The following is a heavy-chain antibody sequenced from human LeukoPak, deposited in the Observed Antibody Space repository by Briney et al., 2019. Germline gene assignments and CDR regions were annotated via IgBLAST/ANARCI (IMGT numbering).Heavy chain of an antibody. CDR1: GGSFSGYY. J-gene: IGHJ4*02. CDR2: INHSGST. Sequence: PSETLSLTCAVYGGSFSGYYWSWIRQPPGKGLEGIGEINHSGSTNYNPSLKSRVTISVDTSKNQFSLKLSSVTAADTAVYYWARIEARDGYNYRDYWGQGTLVTVSS. CDR3: ARIEARDGYNYRDY. D-gene: IGHD5-24*01. V-gene: IGHV4-34*01.